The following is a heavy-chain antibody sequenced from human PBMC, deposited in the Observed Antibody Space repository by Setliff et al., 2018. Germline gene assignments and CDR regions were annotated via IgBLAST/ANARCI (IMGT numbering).Heavy chain of an antibody. CDR2: INPGGGSA. V-gene: IGHV1-46*01. J-gene: IGHJ4*02. CDR3: ARDYRGFLDY. CDR1: GYSLTRYY. D-gene: IGHD4-4*01. Sequence: ASVKVSCKASGYSLTRYYMHWVRQAPGQGLEWMGIINPGGGSASYAEKFQGRVTMTRDTSTSTFYMEVNILRSDDTAVYYCARDYRGFLDYWGQGTLVTVSS.